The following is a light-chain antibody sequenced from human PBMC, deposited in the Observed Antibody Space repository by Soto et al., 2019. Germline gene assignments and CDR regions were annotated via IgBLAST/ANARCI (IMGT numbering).Light chain of an antibody. Sequence: DIQMTQSPSTLSASVGDRVTLTCRASQNIGLSLAWFQQKPGKAPKLLIYGASSLESGVPSRFSGSGSGTEFTLTISSLQPDDFATYYCEQYRRYRWTFGQGTKVEIK. V-gene: IGKV1-5*01. J-gene: IGKJ1*01. CDR1: QNIGLS. CDR3: EQYRRYRWT. CDR2: GAS.